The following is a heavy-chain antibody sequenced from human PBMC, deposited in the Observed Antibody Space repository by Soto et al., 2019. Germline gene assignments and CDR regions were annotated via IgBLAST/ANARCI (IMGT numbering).Heavy chain of an antibody. D-gene: IGHD3-10*01. CDR2: ISGSGAST. J-gene: IGHJ4*02. CDR1: GFPFSTYA. V-gene: IGHV3-23*01. CDR3: AKVHGSGTYNNFPDY. Sequence: GGSLTLSSAASGFPFSTYAMTGVRRAPGKGLEWVSLISGSGASTYYADSVRGRFTISRDNSRDTLYLQMNSLRAEDTAVYFCAKVHGSGTYNNFPDYWGQGTLVTVSS.